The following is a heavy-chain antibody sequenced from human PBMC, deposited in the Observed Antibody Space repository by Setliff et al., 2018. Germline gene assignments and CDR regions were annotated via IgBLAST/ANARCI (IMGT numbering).Heavy chain of an antibody. D-gene: IGHD5-18*01. V-gene: IGHV4-59*01. CDR1: GGSITESC. J-gene: IGHJ6*02. CDR2: IYHNGNT. CDR3: VRDRTAYSYGLDV. Sequence: SETLSLTCTVSGGSITESCWSWIRQPPGKGLEWIGYIYHNGNTNFNPSLKTRVTMSVDPSKNQFALNLRSVTAADTAVYYCVRDRTAYSYGLDVWAQGTTVTVSS.